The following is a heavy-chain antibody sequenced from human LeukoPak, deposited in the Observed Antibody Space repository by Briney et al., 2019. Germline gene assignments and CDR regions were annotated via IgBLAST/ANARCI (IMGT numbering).Heavy chain of an antibody. CDR2: IYYSGST. J-gene: IGHJ4*02. V-gene: IGHV4-30-4*01. CDR1: GGSISSGDYY. D-gene: IGHD3-9*01. Sequence: PSQTLSLTCTVSGGSISSGDYYWSWIRQPPGKGPEWIGYIYYSGSTYYNPSLKSRVTISVDTSKNQFSLKLSSVTAADTAVYYCAREGGVMDDILTGYTTYYFDYWGQGTLVTVSS. CDR3: AREGGVMDDILTGYTTYYFDY.